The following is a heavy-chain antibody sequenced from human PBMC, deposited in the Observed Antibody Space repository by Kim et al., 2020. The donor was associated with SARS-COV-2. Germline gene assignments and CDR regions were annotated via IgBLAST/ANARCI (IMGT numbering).Heavy chain of an antibody. J-gene: IGHJ4*02. CDR2: IRSNTNKYAT. D-gene: IGHD3-10*01. CDR3: YAYYKDY. CDR1: GFTFSDSA. Sequence: GGSLRLSCAAFGFTFSDSAIHWVRQASGKGLEWVGRIRSNTNKYATAYAASVKGRFIISRDDSKNTAYLQMNSLQTEDTAVYYCYAYYKDYWGQGTLVTVSS. V-gene: IGHV3-73*01.